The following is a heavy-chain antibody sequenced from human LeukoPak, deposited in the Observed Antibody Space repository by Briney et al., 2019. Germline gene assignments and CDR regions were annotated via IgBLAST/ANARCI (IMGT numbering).Heavy chain of an antibody. CDR2: ISSSSSYI. CDR1: GFTFSSYS. Sequence: GGSLRLSCAASGFTFSSYSMNWVRQAPGKGLEWVLSISSSSSYIYYADSVKGRFTISRDNAKNSLYLQMNSLRAEDTAVYYCARVEGITIFGVVIPYFDYWGQGTLVTVSS. CDR3: ARVEGITIFGVVIPYFDY. J-gene: IGHJ4*02. V-gene: IGHV3-21*01. D-gene: IGHD3-3*01.